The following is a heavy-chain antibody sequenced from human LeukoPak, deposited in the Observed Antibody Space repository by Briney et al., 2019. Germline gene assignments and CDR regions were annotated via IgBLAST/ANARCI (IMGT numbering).Heavy chain of an antibody. D-gene: IGHD3-10*01. V-gene: IGHV1-58*01. J-gene: IGHJ3*02. CDR3: AAFTMVRGTVAFDI. Sequence: SVKVSCKASGFTFTSSAVQWVRQARGQRLEWIGWIVVGSGNTNYAQKFQERVTITRDMSTSTAYMELSSLRSEDTAVYYCAAFTMVRGTVAFDIWGQGTMVTVSS. CDR1: GFTFTSSA. CDR2: IVVGSGNT.